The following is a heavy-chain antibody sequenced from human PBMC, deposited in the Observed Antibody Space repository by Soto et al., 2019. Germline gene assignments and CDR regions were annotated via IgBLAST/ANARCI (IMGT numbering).Heavy chain of an antibody. J-gene: IGHJ5*02. CDR1: GFTFSSYS. Sequence: GGSLRLSCAASGFTFSSYSMNWVRQAPGKGLEWVSSISSSSSYIYYADSVKGRFTISRDNAKNSLYLQMNSLRAEDTAVYYCARRPSVDRYSSSSFDPWGQGTLVTVSS. CDR2: ISSSSSYI. D-gene: IGHD6-13*01. V-gene: IGHV3-21*01. CDR3: ARRPSVDRYSSSSFDP.